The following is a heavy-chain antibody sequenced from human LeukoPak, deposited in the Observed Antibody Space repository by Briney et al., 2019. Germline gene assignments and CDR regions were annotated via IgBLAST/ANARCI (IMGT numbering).Heavy chain of an antibody. Sequence: ASVKVSCKASGYTFTSYGISWVRQAPGQGLEWMGWISPYNGNTNYAQKLQGRVTMTTDTSTSTAYMELRSLRSDDTAVYYCARDPQSGMATIGSGWFDPWGQGTLVTVSS. J-gene: IGHJ5*02. CDR1: GYTFTSYG. CDR3: ARDPQSGMATIGSGWFDP. V-gene: IGHV1-18*01. CDR2: ISPYNGNT. D-gene: IGHD5-24*01.